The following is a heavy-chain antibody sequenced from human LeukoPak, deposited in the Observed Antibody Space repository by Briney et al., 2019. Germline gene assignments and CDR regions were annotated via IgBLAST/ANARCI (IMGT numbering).Heavy chain of an antibody. CDR2: IYYSGST. J-gene: IGHJ4*02. V-gene: IGHV4-39*07. D-gene: IGHD3/OR15-3a*01. Sequence: SETLSLTCTVSGGSISSSSYYWGWIRQPPGKGLEWIGSIYYSGSTYYNPSLKSRVTISVDTSKNQFSLNLSSVTAADTAVYYCARALMDWLLIESYYFDYWGQGTLVAVSS. CDR1: GGSISSSSYY. CDR3: ARALMDWLLIESYYFDY.